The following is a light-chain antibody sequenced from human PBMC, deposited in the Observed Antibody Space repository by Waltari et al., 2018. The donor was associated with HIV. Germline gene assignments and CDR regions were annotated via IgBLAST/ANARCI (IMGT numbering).Light chain of an antibody. J-gene: IGKJ4*01. CDR2: DVS. V-gene: IGKV1-33*01. Sequence: DIQLTQSPSSLSASVGDSVTITCRASQGITKYLNWYYQQPGKAPKLLIYDVSKLRTGVPSRFSGSGSGTDFSCTIAGLQPEDVGTYYCQQYDNLPLTFGGGTTLEIK. CDR3: QQYDNLPLT. CDR1: QGITKY.